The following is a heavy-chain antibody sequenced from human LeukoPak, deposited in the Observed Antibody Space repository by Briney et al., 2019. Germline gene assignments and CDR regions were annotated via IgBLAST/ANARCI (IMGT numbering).Heavy chain of an antibody. D-gene: IGHD5-12*01. V-gene: IGHV4-34*01. Sequence: SETLSLTCAVYGGSFSGYYWSWIRQPPGKGLEWIGEINHSGSTNYNPSLKSRVTISLDASKNQFSLKLTSVTAADTAVYYCARDSYRDAFDIWGQGTMVTVSS. CDR2: INHSGST. J-gene: IGHJ3*02. CDR1: GGSFSGYY. CDR3: ARDSYRDAFDI.